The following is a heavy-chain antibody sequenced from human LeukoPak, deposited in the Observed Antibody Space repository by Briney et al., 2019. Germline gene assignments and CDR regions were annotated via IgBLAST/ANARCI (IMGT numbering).Heavy chain of an antibody. V-gene: IGHV3-23*01. D-gene: IGHD3-9*01. Sequence: PGGSLRLSCAASGFTFSSYGMSWVRQAPGKGLEWVSAISGSGGSTYYADSVKGRFTISRDNSKNTLYLQMNSLRAEDTAVYYCAKDGILTGYYLSNYYYYYMDVWGKGTTVTISS. CDR3: AKDGILTGYYLSNYYYYYMDV. J-gene: IGHJ6*03. CDR1: GFTFSSYG. CDR2: ISGSGGST.